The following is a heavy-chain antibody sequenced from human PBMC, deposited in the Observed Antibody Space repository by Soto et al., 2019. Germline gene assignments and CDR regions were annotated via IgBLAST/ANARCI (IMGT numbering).Heavy chain of an antibody. CDR3: ASYSSGWYRHYGMDV. Sequence: SETLSLTCTVSGGSISSYYWSWIRQPPGKGLEWIGYIYHSGSTNYNPSLKSRVTISVDKSKNQFSLKLSSVTAADTAVYYCASYSSGWYRHYGMDVWGQGTTVTVSS. CDR2: IYHSGST. V-gene: IGHV4-59*12. J-gene: IGHJ6*02. CDR1: GGSISSYY. D-gene: IGHD6-19*01.